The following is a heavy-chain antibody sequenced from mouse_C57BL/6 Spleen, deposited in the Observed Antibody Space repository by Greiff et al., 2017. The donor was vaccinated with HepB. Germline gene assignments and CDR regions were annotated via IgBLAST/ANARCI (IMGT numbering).Heavy chain of an antibody. D-gene: IGHD1-1*01. V-gene: IGHV1-54*01. CDR3: ARSDYYGSSYWYFDY. CDR2: INPGSGGT. J-gene: IGHJ2*01. CDR1: GYAFTNYL. Sequence: QVQLKESGAELVRPGTSVKVSCKASGYAFTNYLIEWVKQRPGQGLEWIGVINPGSGGTNYNEKFKGKATLTADKSSSTAYMQLSSLTSEDSAVYFCARSDYYGSSYWYFDYWGQGTTLTVSS.